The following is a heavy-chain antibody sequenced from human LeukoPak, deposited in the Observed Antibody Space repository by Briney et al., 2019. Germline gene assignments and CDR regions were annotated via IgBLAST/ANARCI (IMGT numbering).Heavy chain of an antibody. J-gene: IGHJ6*02. D-gene: IGHD3-22*01. CDR3: ASYLRASGYFVHYYGMDV. CDR1: GFTVSSNY. V-gene: IGHV3-53*01. CDR2: IYSGGST. Sequence: PGGSLRLSCAASGFTVSSNYMSWVRQAPGKGLEWVSVIYSGGSTYYADSVKGRFTISRDNSKNTLYLQMNSLRAKDTAVYYCASYLRASGYFVHYYGMDVRGQGTTVTVSS.